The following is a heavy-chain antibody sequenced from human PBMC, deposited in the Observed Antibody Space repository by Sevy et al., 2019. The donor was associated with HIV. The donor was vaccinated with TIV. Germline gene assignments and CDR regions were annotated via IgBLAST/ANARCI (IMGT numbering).Heavy chain of an antibody. D-gene: IGHD6-13*01. CDR2: IIPIFGTA. Sequence: AAVKVSCKASGGTFSSYAISWVRQAPRQGLERMGGIIPIFGTANYAQKFQGRVTITADESTSIAYMELSSLRSEDTAVYYCARGEQQLVRYYYGMDVWGQGTTVTVSS. J-gene: IGHJ6*02. CDR1: GGTFSSYA. V-gene: IGHV1-69*13. CDR3: ARGEQQLVRYYYGMDV.